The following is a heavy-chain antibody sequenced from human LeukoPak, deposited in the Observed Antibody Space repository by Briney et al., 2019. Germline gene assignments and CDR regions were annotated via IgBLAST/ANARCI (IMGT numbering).Heavy chain of an antibody. J-gene: IGHJ4*02. Sequence: GGSLRLSCAASGFTFSSYEMNWVRQAPGKGLEWVSYISSSGSTIYYADSVKGRFTISRDNAKNSLYLQMNSLRAEDTAVYYCARDLIAAASTSSARGYWGQGTLVTVSS. V-gene: IGHV3-48*03. CDR1: GFTFSSYE. CDR3: ARDLIAAASTSSARGY. D-gene: IGHD6-13*01. CDR2: ISSSGSTI.